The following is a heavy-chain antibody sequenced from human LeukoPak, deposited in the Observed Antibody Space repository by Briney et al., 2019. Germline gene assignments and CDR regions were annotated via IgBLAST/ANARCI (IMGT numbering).Heavy chain of an antibody. J-gene: IGHJ4*02. CDR3: AMFETVGVRPFDF. CDR2: ISGSGGST. CDR1: GFTFSSYA. D-gene: IGHD1-26*01. Sequence: GGSLRLSCAASGFTFSSYAMSWVRQAPGKGLEWVSAISGSGGSTYYADSVKGRFTISRDNAKNLLYLQMNSLRAEDTAVYYCAMFETVGVRPFDFWGQGTLVSVSS. V-gene: IGHV3-23*01.